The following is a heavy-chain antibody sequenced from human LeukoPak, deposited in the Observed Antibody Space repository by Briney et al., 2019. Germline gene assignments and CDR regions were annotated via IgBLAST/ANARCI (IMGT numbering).Heavy chain of an antibody. CDR1: GGTFSSYA. D-gene: IGHD4-17*01. CDR3: ARKAHYGESAAYFQH. CDR2: IIPIFGTA. J-gene: IGHJ1*01. V-gene: IGHV1-69*01. Sequence: SVKVSCKASGGTFSSYAISWVRQAPGQGREWMGGIIPIFGTANYEQKFQGRVTITADESTSTAYMEMSSLRSEDTAVYSCARKAHYGESAAYFQHWGQGTLVTVSS.